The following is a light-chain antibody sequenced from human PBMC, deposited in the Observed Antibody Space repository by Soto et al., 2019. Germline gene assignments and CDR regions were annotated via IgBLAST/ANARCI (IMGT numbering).Light chain of an antibody. Sequence: DIPMTQSPSTLSAYVGDRVTITCRASQSIRSYLAWYQQKPGKAPKLLIYDASSLESGVPSRFSGSGSGAEFTLTISSLQPYDFATYYCQQYNTYATFGQGTKVDLK. CDR2: DAS. V-gene: IGKV1-5*01. CDR1: QSIRSY. J-gene: IGKJ1*01. CDR3: QQYNTYAT.